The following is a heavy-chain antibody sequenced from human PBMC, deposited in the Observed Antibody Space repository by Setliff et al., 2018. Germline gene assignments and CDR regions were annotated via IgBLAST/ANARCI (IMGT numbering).Heavy chain of an antibody. CDR2: IYYSGST. Sequence: NPSETLSLTCTVSGGSISSYYWSWIRQPPGKGLEWIGYIYYSGSTNYNPSLKSRVTISVDTSKNQFSLKLSSVTAADTAVYYCARGVLRYFDWLLSGDAFDIWGQGTMGTV. J-gene: IGHJ3*02. CDR1: GGSISSYY. D-gene: IGHD3-9*01. V-gene: IGHV4-59*01. CDR3: ARGVLRYFDWLLSGDAFDI.